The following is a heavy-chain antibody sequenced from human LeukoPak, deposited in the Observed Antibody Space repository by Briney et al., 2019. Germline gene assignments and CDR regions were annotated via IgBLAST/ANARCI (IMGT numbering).Heavy chain of an antibody. J-gene: IGHJ4*02. CDR1: EFSVSSNY. CDR3: ARDTGYGSGSLDY. V-gene: IGHV3-53*01. Sequence: GGSLRLSCAASEFSVSSNYMSWVRQAPGKGLEWVSLIYTGGTTYYADSVKGRFTISRDKTKNTLYLQMNSLRAEDTAVYYCARDTGYGSGSLDYWGQGTLVTVSS. CDR2: IYTGGTT. D-gene: IGHD3-10*01.